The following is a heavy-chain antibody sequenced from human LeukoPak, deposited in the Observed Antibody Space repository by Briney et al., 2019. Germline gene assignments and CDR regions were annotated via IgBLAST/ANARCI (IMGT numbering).Heavy chain of an antibody. V-gene: IGHV4-59*12. J-gene: IGHJ4*02. CDR1: GGSISSYY. CDR2: IYYSGSA. Sequence: SETLSLTCTVSGGSISSYYWSWIRQPPGKGLEWLGYIYYSGSANYNPSLKSRVTMSVDTSKNQFSLKLSSVTAADTAVYYCARDVGYNWNDVRFDYWGQGTLVTVSS. D-gene: IGHD1-1*01. CDR3: ARDVGYNWNDVRFDY.